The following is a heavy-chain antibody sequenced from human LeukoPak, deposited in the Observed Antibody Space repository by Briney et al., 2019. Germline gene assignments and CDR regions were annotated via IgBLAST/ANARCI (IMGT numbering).Heavy chain of an antibody. CDR2: ISGSGGST. CDR1: GFTFSSYA. D-gene: IGHD4-11*01. V-gene: IGHV3-23*01. Sequence: GGSLRLSCAASGFTFSSYAMSWVRQAPGKGLEWVSAISGSGGSTYYADSVKGRFTISRDNSKNTLYLQMNSLRAEDTAVYYCAKDLDYNWLTTVTTRWFDPWGQGTLVTVSS. CDR3: AKDLDYNWLTTVTTRWFDP. J-gene: IGHJ5*02.